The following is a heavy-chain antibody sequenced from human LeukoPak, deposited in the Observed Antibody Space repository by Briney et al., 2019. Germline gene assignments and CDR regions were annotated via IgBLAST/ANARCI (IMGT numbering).Heavy chain of an antibody. CDR1: GGSFRGNY. D-gene: IGHD2-15*01. V-gene: IGHV4-34*01. CDR2: INHSGST. CDR3: ARGPEGYCSGGSCRYYFDY. J-gene: IGHJ4*02. Sequence: PSETLSLTCAVYGGSFRGNYWSWIRQPPGKGLEWIGEINHSGSTNYNASLKSRVTISVDTSKNQFSLKLSSVTAADTAVHYCARGPEGYCSGGSCRYYFDYWGQGTLVTVSS.